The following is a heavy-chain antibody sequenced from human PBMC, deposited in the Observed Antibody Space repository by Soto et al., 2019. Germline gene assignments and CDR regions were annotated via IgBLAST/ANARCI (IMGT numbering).Heavy chain of an antibody. CDR3: ARRSPRYCSGGSCYFNADAFDI. Sequence: QVQLVQSGAEVKKPGSSVKVSCKASGGTFSSYAISWVRQAPGQGLEWMGGIIPIFGTANYAQKFQGRVTITADESTSTAYMELSSLRSEDTAVYYCARRSPRYCSGGSCYFNADAFDIWGQGTMVTVS. CDR1: GGTFSSYA. V-gene: IGHV1-69*01. D-gene: IGHD2-15*01. J-gene: IGHJ3*02. CDR2: IIPIFGTA.